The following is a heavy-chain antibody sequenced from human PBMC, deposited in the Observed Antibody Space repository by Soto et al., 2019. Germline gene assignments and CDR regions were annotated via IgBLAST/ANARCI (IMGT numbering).Heavy chain of an antibody. CDR3: AKRRDAFDN. CDR2: ITGSGDNT. CDR1: GFTFSSYA. Sequence: GGSLRLSCAASGFTFSSYAMSWVRQAPGKGLEWVSAITGSGDNTYYADSVKGRFTVSRDSSKNTLYLQMNSLRAEDTAVYYCAKRRDAFDNWGQGTLVTSPQ. J-gene: IGHJ4*02. V-gene: IGHV3-23*01.